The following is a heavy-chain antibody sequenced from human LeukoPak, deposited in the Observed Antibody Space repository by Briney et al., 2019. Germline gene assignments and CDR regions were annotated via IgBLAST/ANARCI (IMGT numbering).Heavy chain of an antibody. CDR3: ARAGYGAYFDL. CDR1: GGSFSGYY. Sequence: SETLSLTCAVYGGSFSGYYWSWIRQPPGKGLEWIGEINHSGSTNYNPSLKSRVTISVDKSKNQFSLKLSSVTAADTAVYYCARAGYGAYFDLWGRGTLVTVSS. J-gene: IGHJ2*01. D-gene: IGHD4-17*01. V-gene: IGHV4-34*01. CDR2: INHSGST.